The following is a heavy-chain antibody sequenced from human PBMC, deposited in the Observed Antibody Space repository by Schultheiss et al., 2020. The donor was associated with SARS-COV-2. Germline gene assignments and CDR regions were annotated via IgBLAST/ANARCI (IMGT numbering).Heavy chain of an antibody. CDR3: ASGDPGLYYYYMDV. CDR1: GGSISSYY. J-gene: IGHJ6*03. D-gene: IGHD2-8*02. CDR2: INHSGST. V-gene: IGHV4-34*01. Sequence: SETLSLTCTVSGGSISSYYWSWIRQPPGKGLEWIGEINHSGSTNYNPSLKSRVTISVDTSKNQFSLKLSSVTAADTAVYYCASGDPGLYYYYMDVWGKGTTVTVSS.